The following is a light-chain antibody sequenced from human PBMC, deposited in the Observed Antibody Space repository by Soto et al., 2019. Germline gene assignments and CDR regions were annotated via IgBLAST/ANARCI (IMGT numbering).Light chain of an antibody. CDR3: QQYGSSPLT. V-gene: IGKV3-15*01. CDR2: HAS. Sequence: EVVMTQSPAALSVSPGDRATLSCRASQSVSSDLAWYQQKPGQSPRLLIYHASARATGVPARISGSGSGTEFTLTISSLQSEDFAVYYCQQYGSSPLTFGGGTKVDIK. CDR1: QSVSSD. J-gene: IGKJ4*01.